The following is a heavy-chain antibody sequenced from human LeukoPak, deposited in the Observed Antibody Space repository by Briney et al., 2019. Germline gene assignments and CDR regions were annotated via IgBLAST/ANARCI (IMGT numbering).Heavy chain of an antibody. Sequence: ASVKVSCKASGYTFTSYAMHWVRQAPGQRLEWMGWINAGNGNTKYSQKFQGRVTITRDTSAGTAYMELSSLRSEDTAVYYCARGDRITIFGVVNLWGQGTLVTVSS. J-gene: IGHJ4*02. CDR2: INAGNGNT. D-gene: IGHD3-3*01. V-gene: IGHV1-3*01. CDR1: GYTFTSYA. CDR3: ARGDRITIFGVVNL.